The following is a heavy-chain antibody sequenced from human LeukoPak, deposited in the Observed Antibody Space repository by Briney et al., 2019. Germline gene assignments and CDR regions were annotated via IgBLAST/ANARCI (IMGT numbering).Heavy chain of an antibody. CDR1: GFTLSYYW. CDR2: INGDGSST. D-gene: IGHD1/OR15-1a*01. V-gene: IGHV3-74*01. Sequence: GGSLRLSCAASGFTLSYYWMHWVRQAPGKGLVWVSCINGDGSSTNYADSVKGRFTISRDNAKNTLYLEMNSLRAEDTAVYYCTRDPRNKGFDPRGQGTLVTVSS. CDR3: TRDPRNKGFDP. J-gene: IGHJ5*02.